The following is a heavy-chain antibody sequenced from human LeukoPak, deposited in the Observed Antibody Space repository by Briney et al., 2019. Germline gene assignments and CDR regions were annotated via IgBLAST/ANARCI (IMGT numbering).Heavy chain of an antibody. J-gene: IGHJ4*02. CDR1: GFTFSTYN. V-gene: IGHV3-48*02. CDR2: ISSSTTI. Sequence: GGSLRLSCAASGFTFSTYNMNWVRQAPGKGLEWVSYISSSTTIYFADSVKGRFTISRDNARNSLYLQMNSLRDEDTAVYYCARASSATVRPALFDYWGQGALVIVSS. D-gene: IGHD4-17*01. CDR3: ARASSATVRPALFDY.